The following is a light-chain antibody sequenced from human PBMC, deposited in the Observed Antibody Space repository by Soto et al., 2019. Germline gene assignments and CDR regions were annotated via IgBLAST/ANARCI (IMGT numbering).Light chain of an antibody. V-gene: IGKV3D-15*01. CDR2: GAS. CDR3: HQYNSWPVS. CDR1: QSVSSK. J-gene: IGKJ1*01. Sequence: EKVMTQSPATLSVSPGERATLSCRASQSVSSKLAWYQQKPGQAPRLLIYGASTRATGIPARFSGSGSGTEFTLTISSLQSEDFAVYYCHQYNSWPVSFGQGTKVEIK.